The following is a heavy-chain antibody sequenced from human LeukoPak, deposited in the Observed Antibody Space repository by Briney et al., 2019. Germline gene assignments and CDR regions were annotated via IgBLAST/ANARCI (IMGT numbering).Heavy chain of an antibody. D-gene: IGHD5-24*01. CDR1: GGSISTYY. J-gene: IGHJ4*02. CDR3: ARAHRRDGSNCFDY. V-gene: IGHV4-59*01. Sequence: SETLSLTCTVSGGSISTYYWSWIRQPPGKGLEWIGYIYDSGSTNYNPSLKSRVTISVDTSKNQFSLKLSSVTAADTAVYYCARAHRRDGSNCFDYWGQGTLVSVSS. CDR2: IYDSGST.